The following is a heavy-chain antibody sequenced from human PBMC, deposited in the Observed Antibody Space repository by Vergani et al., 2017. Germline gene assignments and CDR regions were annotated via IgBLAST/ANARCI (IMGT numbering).Heavy chain of an antibody. Sequence: QVQLVESGGGLVKLGGSLRLSCAASGFTFSDYYMSWIRQAPGKGLEWVSYISSSGSTIYYADSVKGRFTISRDNAKNSLYLQMNSLRAEDTAVYYCARKHISNYYDSSGYYYIGYYYGMDVWGQGTTVTVSS. J-gene: IGHJ6*02. CDR2: ISSSGSTI. D-gene: IGHD3-22*01. CDR1: GFTFSDYY. V-gene: IGHV3-11*01. CDR3: ARKHISNYYDSSGYYYIGYYYGMDV.